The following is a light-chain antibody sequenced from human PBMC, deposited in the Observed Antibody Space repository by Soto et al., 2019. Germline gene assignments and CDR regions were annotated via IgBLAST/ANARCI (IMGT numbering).Light chain of an antibody. V-gene: IGKV3D-15*01. CDR2: DAS. CDR1: QSVSSY. Sequence: EIVMTQSPATLSVSPGERATLSCRASQSVSSYLLWYQQKPGQAPRLLIYDASNRATGIPARFSGSGSGTEFTLTISSLQPEDFATYYCQQHGQWPITFGQGTRLEIK. J-gene: IGKJ5*01. CDR3: QQHGQWPIT.